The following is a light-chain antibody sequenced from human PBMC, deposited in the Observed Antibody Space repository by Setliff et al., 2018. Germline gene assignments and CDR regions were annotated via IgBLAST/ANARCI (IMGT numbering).Light chain of an antibody. V-gene: IGLV2-8*01. CDR1: SRDIGAYKF. J-gene: IGLJ1*01. CDR3: SSYAASYNPYV. Sequence: QSALTQPPSASGSPGQSLTISCTGTSRDIGAYKFVSWYQQHPGKAPRLIIYEVTKRSSGVPDRFSGSKSGNTASLTVSGLQAEDEADYYCSSYAASYNPYVFGSGTKVTVL. CDR2: EVT.